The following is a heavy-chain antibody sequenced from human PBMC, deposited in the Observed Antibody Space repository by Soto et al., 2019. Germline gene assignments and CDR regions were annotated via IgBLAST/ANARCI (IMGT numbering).Heavy chain of an antibody. CDR2: IYSGGST. CDR1: GFTVSSNY. J-gene: IGHJ3*01. Sequence: GGSLRLSCAASGFTVSSNYMSWVRQAPGKGLEWVSVIYSGGSTYYADSVKGRFTISRDNSKNTLYLQMNSLRAEDTAVYYCARTLIAVAFDFWGQGTMVTVSS. D-gene: IGHD6-19*01. CDR3: ARTLIAVAFDF. V-gene: IGHV3-66*01.